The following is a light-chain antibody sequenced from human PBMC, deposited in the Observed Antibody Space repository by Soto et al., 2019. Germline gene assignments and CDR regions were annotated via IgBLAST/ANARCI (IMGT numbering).Light chain of an antibody. CDR3: SSYGNGNSLDV. V-gene: IGLV2-14*01. CDR2: EVT. Sequence: QAVLTQPASVSGAPGQSFTISCTGTSSDVGSYNYIFWYQQHPGKAPELFIYEVTDGASGVSNLFSGSKSGNTASLTISGLQAEDEVTYYCSSYGNGNSLDVFGTGTKVTVL. CDR1: SSDVGSYNY. J-gene: IGLJ1*01.